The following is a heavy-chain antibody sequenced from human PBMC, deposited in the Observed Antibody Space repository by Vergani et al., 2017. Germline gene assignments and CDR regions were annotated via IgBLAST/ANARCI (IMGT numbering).Heavy chain of an antibody. D-gene: IGHD4-17*01. V-gene: IGHV3-30*03. Sequence: VQLVESGGGLVQPGGSLRLSCAASGFTFSSYSMNWVRQAPGKGLEWVAVISYDGSNKYYADSVKGRFTISRDNSKNTLYLQMNSLRAEDTAVYYCARAPNTVTTSGGYYYYYMDVWGKGTTVTVSS. J-gene: IGHJ6*03. CDR2: ISYDGSNK. CDR1: GFTFSSYS. CDR3: ARAPNTVTTSGGYYYYYMDV.